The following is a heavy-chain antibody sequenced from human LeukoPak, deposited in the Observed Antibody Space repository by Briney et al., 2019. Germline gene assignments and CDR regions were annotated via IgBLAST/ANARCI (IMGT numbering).Heavy chain of an antibody. D-gene: IGHD2/OR15-2a*01. V-gene: IGHV3-74*01. CDR2: INHDGTLR. CDR3: VRDVFSLGDS. Sequence: GGSLRLSCAASGFTFSDYGMHWVRQAPGKGLVWVSHINHDGTLRNYADSVEGRFTISRDFAKNTLYLQMNTLGAEDTAVYYCVRDVFSLGDSWGQGTLVTVSS. J-gene: IGHJ4*02. CDR1: GFTFSDYG.